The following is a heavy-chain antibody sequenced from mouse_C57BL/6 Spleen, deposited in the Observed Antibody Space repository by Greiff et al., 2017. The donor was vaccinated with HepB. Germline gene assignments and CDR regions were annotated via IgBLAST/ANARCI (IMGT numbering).Heavy chain of an antibody. J-gene: IGHJ1*03. V-gene: IGHV10-3*01. CDR2: IRSNSSNYAT. CDR1: GFTFITYA. Sequence: GGGLVQPKGSLTLSCAASGFTFITYAMHWVRQAPGQGLEWVARIRSNSSNYATYYADSVKDRFTISRDDSQSMLYLQMNNLKTEDTAMYYCVRYFDVWGTGTTVTVSS. CDR3: VRYFDV.